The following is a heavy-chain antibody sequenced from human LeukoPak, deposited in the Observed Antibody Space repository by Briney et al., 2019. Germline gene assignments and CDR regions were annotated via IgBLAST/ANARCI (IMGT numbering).Heavy chain of an antibody. V-gene: IGHV1-8*01. CDR2: MNPNSGNT. CDR3: ATSTPYGDYDY. CDR1: GYTFTSYD. D-gene: IGHD4-17*01. Sequence: ASVKVSCKASGYTFTSYDINWVRQATGQGLEWMGWMNPNSGNTGYAQKLQGRVTMTRNTSISTAYMELSSLRSEDTAVYYCATSTPYGDYDYWGPGTLVTVSS. J-gene: IGHJ4*02.